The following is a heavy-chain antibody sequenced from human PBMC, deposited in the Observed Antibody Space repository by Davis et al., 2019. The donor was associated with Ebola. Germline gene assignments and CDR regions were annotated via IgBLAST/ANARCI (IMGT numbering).Heavy chain of an antibody. CDR1: GASIISGGYS. CDR3: VRGWGRSGLDV. D-gene: IGHD3-16*01. CDR2: VYYSGST. V-gene: IGHV4-30-4*07. J-gene: IGHJ6*02. Sequence: PSETLSLTCAVSGASIISGGYSWSWIRQPPGKGLEWIGYVYYSGSTYYNPSLKSRVTISLDRPKNHFSLKLNSVTPEDAAVYYCVRGWGRSGLDVWGQGTTVTVSS.